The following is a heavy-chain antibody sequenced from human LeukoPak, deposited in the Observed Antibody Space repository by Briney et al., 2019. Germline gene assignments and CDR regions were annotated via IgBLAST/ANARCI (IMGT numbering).Heavy chain of an antibody. V-gene: IGHV3-30*02. CDR1: GFTFSSYG. J-gene: IGHJ6*02. CDR2: IRYDGSNK. CDR3: AKDPLYSVAGPPRYYGMDV. D-gene: IGHD6-19*01. Sequence: GGSLRLSCAASGFTFSSYGMHWVRQAPGKGLEWVAFIRYDGSNKYYANSVKGRFTISRDNSKNTLYLQMNSLRAEDTAVYYCAKDPLYSVAGPPRYYGMDVWGQGTTVTVSS.